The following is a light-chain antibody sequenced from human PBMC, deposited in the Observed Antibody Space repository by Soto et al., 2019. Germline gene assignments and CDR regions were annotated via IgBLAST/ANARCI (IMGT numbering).Light chain of an antibody. CDR3: SSYTSTTTRDV. V-gene: IGLV2-14*01. CDR1: SSDVGGYNY. CDR2: EVS. J-gene: IGLJ1*01. Sequence: QSALTQPASVSGSPGQSITIPCTGTSSDVGGYNYVSWYQQHPGKAPKLIIYEVSNRPSGVSNRFSGSKSGDTASLTISGLHAEDEADYFCSSYTSTTTRDVFGTGTKVTVL.